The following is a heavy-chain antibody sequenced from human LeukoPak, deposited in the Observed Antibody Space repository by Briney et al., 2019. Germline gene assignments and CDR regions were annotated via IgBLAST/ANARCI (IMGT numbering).Heavy chain of an antibody. D-gene: IGHD6-13*01. CDR1: GYNFSNYW. J-gene: IGHJ5*02. V-gene: IGHV5-51*01. CDR3: ARHEDPISSWYES. CDR2: IFPDDSDT. Sequence: GESLKISCKGSGYNFSNYWIGWVRHLPGRGLEWMGTIFPDDSDTRYSPSFRGQVTMSADRSINTAYLHWRSLKASGTAMYYCARHEDPISSWYESWGQGTLVTVSS.